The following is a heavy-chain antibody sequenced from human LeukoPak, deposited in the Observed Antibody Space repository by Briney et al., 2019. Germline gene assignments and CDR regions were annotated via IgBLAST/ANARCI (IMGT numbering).Heavy chain of an antibody. Sequence: PGGSLRLSCVASGFTVSSNYMSWVRQAPGKGLEWVSVIYSGGSTYYADSVKGRFTISRDNAKNSLYLQMNSLRAEDTAVYYCARDRRGWWDKIDYWGQGTLVTVSS. D-gene: IGHD6-19*01. J-gene: IGHJ4*02. CDR3: ARDRRGWWDKIDY. V-gene: IGHV3-53*01. CDR2: IYSGGST. CDR1: GFTVSSNY.